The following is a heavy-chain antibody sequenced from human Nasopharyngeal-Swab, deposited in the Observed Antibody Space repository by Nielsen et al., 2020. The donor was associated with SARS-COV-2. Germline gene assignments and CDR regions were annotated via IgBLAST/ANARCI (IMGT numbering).Heavy chain of an antibody. CDR2: MNPNSGNT. J-gene: IGHJ6*03. V-gene: IGHV1-8*01. Sequence: WVRQAPGQGLEWMGWMNPNSGNTGYAQKFQGRVTMTRNTSISTAYMGLSSLRSEDTAVYYCARGFIVATIFHYYYYMDVWGKGTTVTVSS. D-gene: IGHD5-12*01. CDR3: ARGFIVATIFHYYYYMDV.